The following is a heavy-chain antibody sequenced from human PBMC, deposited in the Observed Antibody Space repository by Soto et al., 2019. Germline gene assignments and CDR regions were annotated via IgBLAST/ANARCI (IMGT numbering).Heavy chain of an antibody. CDR1: GFTFSSYW. CDR3: AKDRLAGGFDY. V-gene: IGHV3-7*03. CDR2: IKGNGSAN. Sequence: PGGSLRLSCVASGFTFSSYWMSWVRQAPGKGLEWVAYIKGNGSANYYVDSVKGRFTISRDNAKNSLYLQMNSLRADDTAVYYCAKDRLAGGFDYWGQGTLVTVSS. J-gene: IGHJ4*02. D-gene: IGHD3-16*01.